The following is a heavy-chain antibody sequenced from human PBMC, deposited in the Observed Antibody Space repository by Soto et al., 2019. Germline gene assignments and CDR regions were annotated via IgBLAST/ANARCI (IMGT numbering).Heavy chain of an antibody. CDR2: ISSSSSYI. CDR3: ARPNQFITTRGISSFDS. Sequence: GGSLSLSCAASGFTFSSYSMNWVRQAPGKGLEWVSSISSSSSYIYYADSVKGRFTISRDNAKNSLYLQMNSLKASDSAMYYCARPNQFITTRGISSFDSWGQGTLVTVSS. V-gene: IGHV3-21*04. J-gene: IGHJ5*01. D-gene: IGHD6-6*01. CDR1: GFTFSSYS.